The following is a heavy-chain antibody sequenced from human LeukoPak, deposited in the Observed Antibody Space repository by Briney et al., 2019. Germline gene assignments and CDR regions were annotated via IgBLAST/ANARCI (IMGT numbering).Heavy chain of an antibody. CDR1: GYTFTSYD. J-gene: IGHJ4*02. D-gene: IGHD6-19*01. CDR3: ARGYSSGWSEGRPADY. Sequence: ASVKVSCKASGYTFTSYDINWVRQATGQGLEWMGWMNPNSGNTGYAQKFQGRVTMTRNTSISTAYMELSSLRSEDTAVYYCARGYSSGWSEGRPADYWGQGTLVTVSS. CDR2: MNPNSGNT. V-gene: IGHV1-8*01.